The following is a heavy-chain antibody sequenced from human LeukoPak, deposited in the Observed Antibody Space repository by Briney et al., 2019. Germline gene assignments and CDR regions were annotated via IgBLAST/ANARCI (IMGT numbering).Heavy chain of an antibody. CDR2: INPNSGGT. CDR1: GYTFTSYY. CDR3: ARDHYCSSTSCYNYYYGMDV. V-gene: IGHV1-2*02. Sequence: ASVKVSCKASGYTFTSYYMHWVRQAPGQGLEWMGWINPNSGGTNYAQKFQGRVTMTRDTSISTAYMELSRLRSDDTAVYYCARDHYCSSTSCYNYYYGMDVWGQGTTVTVSS. J-gene: IGHJ6*02. D-gene: IGHD2-2*02.